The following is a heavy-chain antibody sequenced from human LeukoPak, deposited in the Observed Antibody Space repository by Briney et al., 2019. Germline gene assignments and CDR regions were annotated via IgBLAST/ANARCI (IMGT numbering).Heavy chain of an antibody. D-gene: IGHD6-19*01. Sequence: HPGGSLRLSCAASGFTFSNYAMSWVRQVPGKGLEWVSVISGSGGSTYYADSVKGRFTISRDNSKNTLYLQMNSLRAEDTAVYYCAKDRTAVAGTDFDYWGQGTLVTVSS. CDR2: ISGSGGST. CDR1: GFTFSNYA. J-gene: IGHJ4*02. V-gene: IGHV3-23*01. CDR3: AKDRTAVAGTDFDY.